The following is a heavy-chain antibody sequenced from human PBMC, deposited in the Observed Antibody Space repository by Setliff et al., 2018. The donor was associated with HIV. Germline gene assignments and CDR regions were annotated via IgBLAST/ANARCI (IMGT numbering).Heavy chain of an antibody. J-gene: IGHJ4*02. V-gene: IGHV1-46*02. CDR3: ARVPSEYYNFWSGYSTPFDY. CDR1: GYTFNNYY. CDR2: INPSDNRT. Sequence: GASVKVSCKASGYTFNNYYMHWVRQAPGQGLEWMGIINPSDNRTYYAQKFQGRVTMTRDTSTSSVYMELRSLRSEDTAVYYCARVPSEYYNFWSGYSTPFDYWGQGTLVTVSS. D-gene: IGHD3-3*01.